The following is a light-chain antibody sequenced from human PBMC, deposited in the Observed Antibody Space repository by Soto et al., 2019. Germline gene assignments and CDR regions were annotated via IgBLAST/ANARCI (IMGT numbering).Light chain of an antibody. CDR3: QQYDTYSVT. CDR2: KAS. V-gene: IGKV1-5*03. J-gene: IGKJ3*01. Sequence: DIQMTQSPSMVSASVGDRVTITCRASQSIRSWLAWYQVKPGKAPKLLIYKASTLESGVPSRFSGSGSGTDFTLTISDLQPDDFATYYCQQYDTYSVTFGPGTKVEIK. CDR1: QSIRSW.